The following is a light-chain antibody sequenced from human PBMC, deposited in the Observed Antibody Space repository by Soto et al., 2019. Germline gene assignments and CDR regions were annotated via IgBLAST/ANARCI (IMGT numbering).Light chain of an antibody. CDR2: GAS. Sequence: EIVLTQSPGTLSLSPGERATLSCRASQSFSSTYLAWYQQKPGQAPRLLIYGASSRATGIPDRFSGGGSGTDFSLTISRLDPEDFAVYYCQQYSSSPLFGQGTKLEIK. V-gene: IGKV3-20*01. CDR3: QQYSSSPL. J-gene: IGKJ2*01. CDR1: QSFSSTY.